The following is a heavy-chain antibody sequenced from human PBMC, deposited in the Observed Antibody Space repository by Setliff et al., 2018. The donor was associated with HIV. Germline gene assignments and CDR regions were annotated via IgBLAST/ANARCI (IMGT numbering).Heavy chain of an antibody. D-gene: IGHD2-15*01. CDR2: IHTSGST. CDR3: ARDRIEVVVDGPHDVFDV. V-gene: IGHV4-4*07. Sequence: PSETLSLTCTVSGDSIGYYYWSWIRQPAGRGLEWMGRIHTSGSTNYNPSLTSRVTLSVDTSKNQFFLKLTSLSAADTAVYYCARDRIEVVVDGPHDVFDVWGRGNTGHRLL. J-gene: IGHJ3*01. CDR1: GDSIGYYY.